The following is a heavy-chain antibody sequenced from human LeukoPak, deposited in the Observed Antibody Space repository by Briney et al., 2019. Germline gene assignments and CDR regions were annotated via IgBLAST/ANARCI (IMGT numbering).Heavy chain of an antibody. J-gene: IGHJ4*02. D-gene: IGHD5-12*01. V-gene: IGHV3-21*01. Sequence: PGGSLRLSCAASGFTFSSYEMNWVRQAPGKGLEWVSSISSSSSYIYYADSVKGRFTISRDNAKNSLYLQMNSLRAEDTAVYYCARVGWLHPAFDYWGQGTLVTVSS. CDR3: ARVGWLHPAFDY. CDR1: GFTFSSYE. CDR2: ISSSSSYI.